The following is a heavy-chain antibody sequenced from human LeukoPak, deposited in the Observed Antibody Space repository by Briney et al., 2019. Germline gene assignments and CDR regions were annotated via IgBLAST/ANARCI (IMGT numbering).Heavy chain of an antibody. V-gene: IGHV1-18*01. D-gene: IGHD3-10*01. Sequence: ASVKVSCKASGYTFTSYGISWVRQAPGQGLEWMGWISAYIGNTNYAQKLQGRVTMTTDTSTSTAYMELRSLRSDDTAVYYCARAQVYYGSGSYDFDYWGQGTLVTVSS. CDR2: ISAYIGNT. J-gene: IGHJ4*02. CDR1: GYTFTSYG. CDR3: ARAQVYYGSGSYDFDY.